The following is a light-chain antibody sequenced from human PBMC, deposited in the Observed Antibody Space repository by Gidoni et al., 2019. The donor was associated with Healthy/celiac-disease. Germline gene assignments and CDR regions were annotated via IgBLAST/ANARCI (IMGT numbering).Light chain of an antibody. Sequence: QSALTQPASVSGSPGQSITISCTGTSSDVGGYNYVSWYQQHPGKAPNLMIYEVSNRPSGVSNRFPGSKSGNTASLTISGLQAEDEADYYCSSYTSSSTHVFGTGTKVTVL. CDR1: SSDVGGYNY. J-gene: IGLJ1*01. CDR2: EVS. V-gene: IGLV2-14*01. CDR3: SSYTSSSTHV.